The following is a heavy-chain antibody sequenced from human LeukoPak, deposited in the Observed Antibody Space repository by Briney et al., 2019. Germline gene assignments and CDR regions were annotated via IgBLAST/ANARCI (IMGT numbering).Heavy chain of an antibody. D-gene: IGHD6-13*01. V-gene: IGHV3-66*01. CDR2: IYRGGSS. J-gene: IGHJ4*02. CDR1: GFIVSNNY. Sequence: GGSLRLSCVASGFIVSNNYMSWVRQAPGMGLEWVSTIYRGGSSFYADSVKGRFTISRDNSKNTQYLQMDSLRAEDTAVYYCASDLSTWFDWGQGTQVTVAS. CDR3: ASDLSTWFD.